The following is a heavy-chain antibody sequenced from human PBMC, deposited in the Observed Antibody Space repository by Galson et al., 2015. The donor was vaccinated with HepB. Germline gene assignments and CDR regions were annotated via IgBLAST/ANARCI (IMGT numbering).Heavy chain of an antibody. V-gene: IGHV1-69*13. D-gene: IGHD6-19*01. J-gene: IGHJ6*03. CDR3: ARVRVIAVAGTYYYYMDV. Sequence: SVKVSCKASGGTFSSYAISWVRQAPGQGLEWMGGIIPIFGTANYAQKFQGRVTITADESTSTAYMELSSLRSEDTAVYYCARVRVIAVAGTYYYYMDVWGKGTTVTVSS. CDR2: IIPIFGTA. CDR1: GGTFSSYA.